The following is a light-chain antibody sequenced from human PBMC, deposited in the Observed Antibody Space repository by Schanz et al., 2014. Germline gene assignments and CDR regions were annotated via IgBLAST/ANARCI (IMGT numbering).Light chain of an antibody. J-gene: IGLJ2*01. CDR1: SSDVGGSNY. CDR2: EVS. CDR3: SSYTSSSTLDVV. V-gene: IGLV2-8*01. Sequence: QSALTQPPSASGSPGQSVTISCTGTSSDVGGSNYVSWYQQHPGKAPKVMIYEVSKRPSGVPDRFSGSKSGNTASLTISGXXXXXEADYYCSSYTSSSTLDVVFGGGTKLTVL.